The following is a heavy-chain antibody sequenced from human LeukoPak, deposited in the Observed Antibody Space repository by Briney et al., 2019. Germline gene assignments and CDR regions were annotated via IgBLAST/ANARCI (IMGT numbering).Heavy chain of an antibody. D-gene: IGHD3-22*01. CDR3: AKKYDSSGSFFDC. Sequence: PGGSLRLSCAASGFTFSSYAMHWVRQAPGKGLEWVAVISYDGSNKYYADSVKGRFTISRDNSKNTLYLQMNSLRAEDTAVYYCAKKYDSSGSFFDCWGQGTLVTVSS. J-gene: IGHJ4*02. CDR1: GFTFSSYA. V-gene: IGHV3-30*04. CDR2: ISYDGSNK.